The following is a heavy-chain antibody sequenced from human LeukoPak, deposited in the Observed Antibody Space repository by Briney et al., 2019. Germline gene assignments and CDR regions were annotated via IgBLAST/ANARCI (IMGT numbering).Heavy chain of an antibody. D-gene: IGHD2-15*01. CDR2: ISSSSSTI. Sequence: GGSLRLSCAASGFTFSSYSMNWVRQAPGKGLEWVSYISSSSSTIYYADSVKGRFTISRDNAKNSLYLQMNSLRAEDTAVYYCARDGYCSGGGCYHDAFDIWGQGTMVTVSS. CDR1: GFTFSSYS. V-gene: IGHV3-48*01. CDR3: ARDGYCSGGGCYHDAFDI. J-gene: IGHJ3*02.